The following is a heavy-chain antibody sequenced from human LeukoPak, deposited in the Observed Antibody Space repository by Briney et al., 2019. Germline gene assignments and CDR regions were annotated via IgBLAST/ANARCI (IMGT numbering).Heavy chain of an antibody. CDR3: AKALSTYYYGSGSYYPNWFDP. D-gene: IGHD3-10*01. CDR2: ISGSGGST. J-gene: IGHJ5*02. CDR1: GFTFNNHA. Sequence: GGSLRLSCAASGFTFNNHAMSWVRQAPGRGLEWVSAISGSGGSTYYADSVKGRFTISRDNSKNTLYLQMNSLRAEDTAVYYCAKALSTYYYGSGSYYPNWFDPWGQGTLVTVSS. V-gene: IGHV3-23*01.